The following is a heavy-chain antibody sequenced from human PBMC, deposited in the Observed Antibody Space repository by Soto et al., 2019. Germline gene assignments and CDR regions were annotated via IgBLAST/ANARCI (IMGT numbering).Heavy chain of an antibody. Sequence: PSETLSLTCTVSGGSISSSGYYWGWIRQPPGKGLEWIGSIYYSGSTYYNPSLKSRVTISVDTSKNQFSLKLSSVTAADTAVYYCARRGGGYNLNFDYWGQGTLVTVSS. J-gene: IGHJ4*02. V-gene: IGHV4-39*07. D-gene: IGHD5-12*01. CDR1: GGSISSSGYY. CDR3: ARRGGGYNLNFDY. CDR2: IYYSGST.